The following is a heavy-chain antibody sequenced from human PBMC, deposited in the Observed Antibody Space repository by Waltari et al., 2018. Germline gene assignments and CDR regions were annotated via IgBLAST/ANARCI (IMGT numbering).Heavy chain of an antibody. Sequence: QVQLQESGPGLLKASETLSLSCSVSGGSMRGNYWSWIRQPPGQGLEWIGYIYYTGSTNYKPSLQSRVTMSLDTSKNQFSLKLRSVTAADTAVYYCTRGGSGYPFDYWGQGTLVSVSS. D-gene: IGHD3-22*01. V-gene: IGHV4-59*01. CDR3: TRGGSGYPFDY. J-gene: IGHJ4*02. CDR2: IYYTGST. CDR1: GGSMRGNY.